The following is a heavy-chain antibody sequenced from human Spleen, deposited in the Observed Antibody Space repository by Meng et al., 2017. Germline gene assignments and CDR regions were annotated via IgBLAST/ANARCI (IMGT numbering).Heavy chain of an antibody. J-gene: IGHJ5*02. V-gene: IGHV4-4*02. CDR2: SYHSGST. CDR3: VGAGYYCLDL. Sequence: QVQLQGPGPALVKPAWTLSLTCAGSVGSISGTNWLSWVRQPPGKGLEWIGESYHSGSTNYNPSLKSRVTISVDRSENQFSLKLSSVTTADTAVYYCVGAGYYCLDLWGQGTLVTASS. D-gene: IGHD3-16*01. CDR1: VGSISGTNW.